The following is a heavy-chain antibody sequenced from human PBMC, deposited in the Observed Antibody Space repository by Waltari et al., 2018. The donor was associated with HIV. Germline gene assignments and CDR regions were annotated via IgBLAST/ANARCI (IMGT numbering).Heavy chain of an antibody. CDR2: ISRSSSSI. D-gene: IGHD7-27*01. CDR1: GFTFSNYT. V-gene: IGHV3-48*01. Sequence: EVQLVESGGGLVQPGGSLRLSCAASGFTFSNYTMNWVPQDPGKGLEWVSYISRSSSSIFYADSVKGRFTISRDNAKNSLYLQMNSLRVEDTAVYYCARDINGGWGYWGQGTLVTVAS. CDR3: ARDINGGWGY. J-gene: IGHJ4*02.